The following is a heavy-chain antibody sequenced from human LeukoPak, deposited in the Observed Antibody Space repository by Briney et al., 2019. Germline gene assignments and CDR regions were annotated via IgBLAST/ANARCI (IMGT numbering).Heavy chain of an antibody. CDR1: GGTFSSYA. J-gene: IGHJ4*02. CDR2: IIPIFGTA. D-gene: IGHD1-26*01. Sequence: AASVKVSCKASGGTFSSYAISWVRQAPGQGLEWMGGIIPIFGTANYAQKFQGRVTITADESTSTAYMELSSLRSEDTAVYYCATESIVGATTFDYWGQGTLVTVSS. V-gene: IGHV1-69*13. CDR3: ATESIVGATTFDY.